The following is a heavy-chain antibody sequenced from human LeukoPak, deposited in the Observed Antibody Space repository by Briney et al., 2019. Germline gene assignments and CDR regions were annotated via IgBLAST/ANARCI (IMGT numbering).Heavy chain of an antibody. Sequence: SETLSLTCAVYGGSFSGYYWSWIRQPPGKGLEWIGEINHSGSTNYNPSLKSRVTISVDTSKNQFSLKLSSVTAADTAVYYRARDRGTMVRGSRKEFDPWGQGTLVTVSS. CDR2: INHSGST. CDR3: ARDRGTMVRGSRKEFDP. CDR1: GGSFSGYY. J-gene: IGHJ5*02. V-gene: IGHV4-34*01. D-gene: IGHD3-10*01.